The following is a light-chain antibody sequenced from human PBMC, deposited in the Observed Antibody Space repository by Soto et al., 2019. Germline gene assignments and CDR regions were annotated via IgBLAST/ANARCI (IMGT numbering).Light chain of an antibody. CDR1: QSVSSSS. V-gene: IGKV3-20*01. J-gene: IGKJ1*01. Sequence: EIVLTQSPGTLSLSPGESATLPCRASQSVSSSSLAWYQQKPGQAPRLRIYGASSRATGIPDRFSGSGSGTDFTLSISRLEPEDFAVYYCQQYGSSPRTVGQGTKVDIK. CDR2: GAS. CDR3: QQYGSSPRT.